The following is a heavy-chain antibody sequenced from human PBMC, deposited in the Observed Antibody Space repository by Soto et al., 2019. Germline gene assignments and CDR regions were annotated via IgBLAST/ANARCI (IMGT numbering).Heavy chain of an antibody. J-gene: IGHJ4*02. V-gene: IGHV3-48*03. D-gene: IGHD5-18*01. Sequence: GGSLRLSCAASGFTFISYEINWCRHSPGKGLEWVSYISSSGSTIYYADSVKGRFTISRDNAKNSLYLQMNSLRAEDTAVYYCARDYGYAASSEYYFDYWGQGTLVTVSS. CDR2: ISSSGSTI. CDR3: ARDYGYAASSEYYFDY. CDR1: GFTFISYE.